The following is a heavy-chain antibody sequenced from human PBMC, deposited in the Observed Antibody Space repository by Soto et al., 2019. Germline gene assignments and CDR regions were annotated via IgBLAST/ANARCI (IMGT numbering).Heavy chain of an antibody. CDR2: ISWNSGSI. J-gene: IGHJ4*02. V-gene: IGHV3-9*01. Sequence: EVQLVESGGGLVQPGRSLRLSCAASGFTFDDYAMHWVRQAPGKGLEWFSGISWNSGSIGYADSVKGRFTISRDNAKNSLYLHMNSLRAEDTALYYCATDLVAVAGYFDYWGQRTLVTVSS. CDR1: GFTFDDYA. CDR3: ATDLVAVAGYFDY. D-gene: IGHD6-19*01.